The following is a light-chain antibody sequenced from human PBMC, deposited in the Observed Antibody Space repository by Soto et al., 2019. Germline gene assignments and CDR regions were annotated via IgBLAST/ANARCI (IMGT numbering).Light chain of an antibody. CDR2: RNS. CDR3: APWDDNLSGFYV. V-gene: IGLV1-47*01. J-gene: IGLJ1*01. CDR1: ASTIGRNY. Sequence: QSALTQSPSASGTPGQRVTISCSGSASTIGRNYVYWYQQLPGTAPKLLIYRNSQRPSGVPDRFSGSKSGTSASLAISGLRSEDEADYYCAPWDDNLSGFYVFGAGTKVTVL.